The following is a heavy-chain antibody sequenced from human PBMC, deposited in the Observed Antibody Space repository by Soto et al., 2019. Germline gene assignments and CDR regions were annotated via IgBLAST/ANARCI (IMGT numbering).Heavy chain of an antibody. CDR3: TRWAYSYGWYFDY. J-gene: IGHJ4*02. V-gene: IGHV3-73*01. Sequence: EVQLVESGGGLVQPGGSLKLSCAASGFTFSGCAMHWVRQASGKGLEWLGRIRSKPNNYATEYAASVQGRFTISRDDSKNTAYLEMNSIKTEDTAVYYCTRWAYSYGWYFDYWGQGARVTVSS. D-gene: IGHD6-19*01. CDR1: GFTFSGCA. CDR2: IRSKPNNYAT.